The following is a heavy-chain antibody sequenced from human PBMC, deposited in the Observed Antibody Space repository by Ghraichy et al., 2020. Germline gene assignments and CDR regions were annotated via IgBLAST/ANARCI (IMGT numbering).Heavy chain of an antibody. CDR1: GGSISSGSYY. J-gene: IGHJ4*02. CDR3: ARGILWFGAFFDY. V-gene: IGHV4-61*02. CDR2: IYTSGST. Sequence: SETLSLTCTVSGGSISSGSYYWSWIRQPAGKGLEWIGRIYTSGSTNYNPSLKSRVTISVDTSKNQFSLQLSSVTAADTAVYYCARGILWFGAFFDYWGQGTLVTVSS. D-gene: IGHD3-10*01.